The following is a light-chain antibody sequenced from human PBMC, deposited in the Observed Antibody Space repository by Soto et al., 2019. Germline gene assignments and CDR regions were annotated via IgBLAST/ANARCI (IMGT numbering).Light chain of an antibody. CDR2: VAS. J-gene: IGKJ3*01. CDR3: QQDDSFPCT. V-gene: IGKV1-12*01. CDR1: QDIGTW. Sequence: DIQLTQSPSSVSASVGDRVTITCRASQDIGTWLAWYQQKPGKAPKLLIYVASNLQSGVPSRFSGAGSGTDFNLTITSLQPEDSATYHCQQDDSFPCTFGPGTKVDFK.